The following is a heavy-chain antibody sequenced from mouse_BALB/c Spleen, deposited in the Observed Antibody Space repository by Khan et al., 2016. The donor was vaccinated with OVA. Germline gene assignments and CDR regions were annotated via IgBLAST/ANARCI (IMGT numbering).Heavy chain of an antibody. CDR3: ARKDYYDYDPFPY. Sequence: EVQLQESGPGLVKPSQSLSLTCTVTGYSITSEFAWNWLRQFPGNKLEWMGYISYSGNTRYNPSLKSLISITRDTSRNHFFLQLNSVTTEDTATLYCARKDYYDYDPFPYWGQGTLVTVSA. CDR1: GYSITSEFA. J-gene: IGHJ3*01. D-gene: IGHD2-4*01. V-gene: IGHV3-2*02. CDR2: ISYSGNT.